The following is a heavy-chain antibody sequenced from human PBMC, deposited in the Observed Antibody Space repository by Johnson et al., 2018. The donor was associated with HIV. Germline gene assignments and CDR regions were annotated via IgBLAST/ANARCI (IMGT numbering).Heavy chain of an antibody. CDR1: GFTFSNYS. D-gene: IGHD3-3*01. Sequence: QVQLVESGGGLVQPGGSLRLSCAASGFTFSNYSMYWVRQAPGKGLEWVAVISYDGNNKYYADSVKGRFTISRDNSKNTLHLQMNSLRAEDEAVYYCARDSGPYDFWSGYSLVVAFNIWGQGTMVTVSS. CDR2: ISYDGNNK. CDR3: ARDSGPYDFWSGYSLVVAFNI. J-gene: IGHJ3*02. V-gene: IGHV3-30*04.